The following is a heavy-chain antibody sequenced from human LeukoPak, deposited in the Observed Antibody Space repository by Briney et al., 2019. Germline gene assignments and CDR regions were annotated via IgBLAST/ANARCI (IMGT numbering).Heavy chain of an antibody. Sequence: PSETLSLTCSVSGGSISSSSYYWGWIRQPPGEGLEWIGSLYYSGSTYYNASLKSRVTISVDTYKNQFSLKLNSVTAADTAVYYCARALYSRSSGVWFDPWGQGTLVTVSS. J-gene: IGHJ5*02. CDR2: LYYSGST. CDR1: GGSISSSSYY. CDR3: ARALYSRSSGVWFDP. V-gene: IGHV4-39*07. D-gene: IGHD6-6*01.